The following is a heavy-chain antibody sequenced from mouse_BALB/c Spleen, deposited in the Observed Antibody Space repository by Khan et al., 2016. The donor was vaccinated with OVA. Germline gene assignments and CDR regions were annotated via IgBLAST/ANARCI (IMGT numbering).Heavy chain of an antibody. V-gene: IGHV3-2*02. CDR3: ARTARIKY. CDR2: ISYSGST. CDR1: GYSITSGYG. D-gene: IGHD1-2*01. Sequence: VQLQQSGPGLVKPSQSLSLTCTVTGYSITSGYGWNWIRQFPGNQLEWMGYISYSGSTNYNPSLKSRISITRDTSKNQFFLQLTSVSTEDTATNDCARTARIKYWGQGTTLTVSS. J-gene: IGHJ2*01.